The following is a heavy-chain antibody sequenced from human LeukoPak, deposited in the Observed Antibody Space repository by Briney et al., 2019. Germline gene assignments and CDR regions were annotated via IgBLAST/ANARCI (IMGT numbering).Heavy chain of an antibody. CDR3: ARDYVWGSSESDY. J-gene: IGHJ4*02. D-gene: IGHD7-27*01. CDR2: IKPDGSEK. CDR1: GFTFSKFW. Sequence: PGGSLRLSCAASGFTFSKFWMSWVRQAPGKGLEWVGNIKPDGSEKYYVDSVKGRFTISRDNAKNSLFLQMSSLRVEDTAIYYCARDYVWGSSESDYWGQGTLVTVSS. V-gene: IGHV3-7*01.